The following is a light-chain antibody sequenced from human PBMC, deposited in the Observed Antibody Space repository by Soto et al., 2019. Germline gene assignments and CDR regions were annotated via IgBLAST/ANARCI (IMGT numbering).Light chain of an antibody. Sequence: EIVMTQSPATLSVSPGERATLSCRASQSIVANLAWYQQRPGQAPRLLIYDASTRASGIPARFSGSGSGTEFTLTITSLQSEDFAVYYCQHDTTWTFGQGTKVEIK. CDR1: QSIVAN. V-gene: IGKV3-15*01. J-gene: IGKJ1*01. CDR2: DAS. CDR3: QHDTTWT.